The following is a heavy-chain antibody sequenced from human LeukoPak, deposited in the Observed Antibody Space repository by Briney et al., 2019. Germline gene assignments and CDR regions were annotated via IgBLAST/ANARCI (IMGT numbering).Heavy chain of an antibody. CDR3: ARDPIHLAVAGTDYFDY. Sequence: SETLSLTCTVSGGSISSYYWNWIRQPPGKGLEWIAPIYTSSSNNYYPSLKSRVTMSVDTTKNQFSLKLSSVPAADTAVYYCARDPIHLAVAGTDYFDYWGQGTLVTVSS. J-gene: IGHJ4*02. D-gene: IGHD6-19*01. CDR1: GGSISSYY. V-gene: IGHV4-4*07. CDR2: IYTSSSN.